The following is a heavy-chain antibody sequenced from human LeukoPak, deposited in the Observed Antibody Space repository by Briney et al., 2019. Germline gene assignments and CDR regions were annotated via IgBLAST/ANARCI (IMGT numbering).Heavy chain of an antibody. CDR3: AREYSGSSCFDY. CDR2: INPSGGST. CDR1: GYTFTSYY. D-gene: IGHD1-26*01. J-gene: IGHJ4*02. Sequence: GASAKVSCKASGYTFTSYYMHWVRQAPGQGLEWMGIINPSGGSTTYAQKFQGRVTMTRDTSTSTVYMELSSLRSDDTALYYCAREYSGSSCFDYWGQGTLVTVSS. V-gene: IGHV1-46*01.